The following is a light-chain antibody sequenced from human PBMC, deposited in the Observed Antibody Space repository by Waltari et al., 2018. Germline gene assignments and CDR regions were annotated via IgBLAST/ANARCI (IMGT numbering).Light chain of an antibody. Sequence: DIVMTQSPDSLAVSLGERATVNCKSSQSVLYSPNNKNYLAWYQQKPGQPPKPLIYWASTRESGVPDRFSGSGSGTDFTLTISSLQAEDVAVYYCQQYANTPRTFGQGTTVEIK. CDR1: QSVLYSPNNKNY. V-gene: IGKV4-1*01. J-gene: IGKJ1*01. CDR2: WAS. CDR3: QQYANTPRT.